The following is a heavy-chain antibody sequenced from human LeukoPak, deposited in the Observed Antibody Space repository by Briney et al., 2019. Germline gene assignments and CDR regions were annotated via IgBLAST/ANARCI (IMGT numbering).Heavy chain of an antibody. CDR2: IIPILGIA. CDR3: ARQPYSSGWYRGDY. CDR1: GGTFISYA. D-gene: IGHD6-19*01. V-gene: IGHV1-69*04. J-gene: IGHJ4*02. Sequence: SVKVSFKASGGTFISYAISWVRQAPGQGLEWMGRIIPILGIANYAQKFQGRVTITADKSTSTAYMEPSSLRSEDTAVYYCARQPYSSGWYRGDYWGQGTLVTVSS.